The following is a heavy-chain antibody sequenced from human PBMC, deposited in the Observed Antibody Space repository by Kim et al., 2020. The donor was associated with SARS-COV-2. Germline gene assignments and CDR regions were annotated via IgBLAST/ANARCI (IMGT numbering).Heavy chain of an antibody. V-gene: IGHV5-51*01. D-gene: IGHD3-22*01. J-gene: IGHJ4*02. CDR3: ARQDDSSGYYSDY. Sequence: YIPSFQGQVTISADKSISTAYLQWSSLKASDTAMYYCARQDDSSGYYSDYWGQGTLVTVSS.